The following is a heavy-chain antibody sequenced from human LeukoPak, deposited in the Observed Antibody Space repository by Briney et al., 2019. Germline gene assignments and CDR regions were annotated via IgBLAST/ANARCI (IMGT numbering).Heavy chain of an antibody. D-gene: IGHD3-10*01. CDR2: ISAYNGNT. CDR1: GYTSTSYG. V-gene: IGHV1-18*01. CDR3: ARDSSELLWFGDAFDI. J-gene: IGHJ3*02. Sequence: ASVKVSCKASGYTSTSYGISWVRQATGQGLEWMGWISAYNGNTNYAQKLQGRVTMTTDTSTSTAYMELRSLRSDDTAVYYCARDSSELLWFGDAFDIWGQGTMVTVSS.